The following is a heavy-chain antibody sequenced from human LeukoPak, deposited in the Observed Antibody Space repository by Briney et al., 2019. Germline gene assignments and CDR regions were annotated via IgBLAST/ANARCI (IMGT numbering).Heavy chain of an antibody. D-gene: IGHD3-10*01. V-gene: IGHV1-69*13. Sequence: SVKVSCKGSVGTVISYAISWVRQAPGQGLEWMGGSIPIFGTAKYAQKFQGRVKITADDSTSTAYMELRSLRSEDTAVYYCAGEEFVDGSGSEIINWFDPWGQGPLVTVSS. CDR1: VGTVISYA. CDR3: AGEEFVDGSGSEIINWFDP. J-gene: IGHJ5*02. CDR2: SIPIFGTA.